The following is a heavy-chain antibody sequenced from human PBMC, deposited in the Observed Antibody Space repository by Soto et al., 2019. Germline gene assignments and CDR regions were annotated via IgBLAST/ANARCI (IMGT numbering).Heavy chain of an antibody. CDR3: ASTTGYPYPRDWFDP. V-gene: IGHV1-69*13. J-gene: IGHJ5*02. D-gene: IGHD3-9*01. CDR2: MIPISGKP. Sequence: GASVKVSCKAPGDTFTSYDINWVRQATGQGLEWMGGMIPISGKPNYAQKFQGRGTIAADESTSTAYMELSSLRSEDTAMYYCASTTGYPYPRDWFDPWGQGTLVTVSS. CDR1: GDTFTSYD.